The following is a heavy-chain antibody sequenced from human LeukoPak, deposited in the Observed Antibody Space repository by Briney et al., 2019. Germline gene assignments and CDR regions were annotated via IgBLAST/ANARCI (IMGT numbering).Heavy chain of an antibody. V-gene: IGHV3-23*01. CDR1: GFTFSSYG. J-gene: IGHJ4*02. D-gene: IGHD6-19*01. CDR2: ISGSGGST. CDR3: AKPKYSSGWYRFYFDS. Sequence: SGGTLRLSCAASGFTFSSYGMSRVRQAPGKGLEWVSAISGSGGSTYYADSVKGRFTISRDNSKNTLYLQMNSLRAEDTAVYYCAKPKYSSGWYRFYFDSWGQGTLVTVSS.